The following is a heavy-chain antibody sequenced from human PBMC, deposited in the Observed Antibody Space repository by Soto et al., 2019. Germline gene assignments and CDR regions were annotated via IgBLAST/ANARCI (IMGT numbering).Heavy chain of an antibody. CDR3: ALKRVTTIVY. CDR1: GCTFSSYA. V-gene: IGHV1-69*13. D-gene: IGHD4-4*01. J-gene: IGHJ4*02. CDR2: IIPIFGTA. Sequence: SVKVSCKASGCTFSSYAISCVRQAPGQGLEWMGGIIPIFGTANYAQKFQGRVTITADESTSTAYMELSSLRSEDTAVYYCALKRVTTIVYWGQGTLVTVSS.